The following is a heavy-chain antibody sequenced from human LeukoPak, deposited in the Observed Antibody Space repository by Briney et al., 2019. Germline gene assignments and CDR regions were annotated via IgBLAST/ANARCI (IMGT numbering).Heavy chain of an antibody. CDR2: ISAYNGNT. CDR1: GGTFSSYA. D-gene: IGHD3-16*02. V-gene: IGHV1-18*01. Sequence: AASVKVSCKASGGTFSSYAISWVRQAPGQGLEWMGWISAYNGNTNYAQKLQGRVTMTTDTSTSTAYMELRSLRSDDTAVYYCAISGRYVWGSYRANWFDPWGQGTLVTVSS. CDR3: AISGRYVWGSYRANWFDP. J-gene: IGHJ5*02.